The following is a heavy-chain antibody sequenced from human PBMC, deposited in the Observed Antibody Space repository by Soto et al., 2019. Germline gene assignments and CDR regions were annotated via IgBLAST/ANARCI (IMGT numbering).Heavy chain of an antibody. CDR3: ARHTDCGSGSSCLGSDNMDTDAFDI. J-gene: IGHJ3*02. D-gene: IGHD3-10*01. Sequence: QLQLQESGPGQVKPSETLSLTCTVSGGSISSDIHYWGWIRQPPGKGLEWIGTIYYSGNTHYNPSLRSRVTISMDTSKNQFSLWLTSVTAADTAVYYCARHTDCGSGSSCLGSDNMDTDAFDIWGQGTMVTVS. CDR2: IYYSGNT. V-gene: IGHV4-39*01. CDR1: GGSISSDIHY.